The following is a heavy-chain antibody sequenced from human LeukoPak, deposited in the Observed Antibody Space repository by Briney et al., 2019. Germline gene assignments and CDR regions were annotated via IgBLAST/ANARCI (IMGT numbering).Heavy chain of an antibody. CDR2: ISSSSSHI. J-gene: IGHJ4*02. D-gene: IGHD4-17*01. V-gene: IGHV3-11*05. CDR1: GFIFSDYY. CDR3: ARDLRTVSGYYGAFDY. Sequence: PGGSLSLSCAASGFIFSDYYLSWIRQAPGKGLEWVSYISSSSSHINYADSVRGRFTISRDNAKNSLYLHMSSLRPEDTAVYYCARDLRTVSGYYGAFDYWGQGTLVTVSS.